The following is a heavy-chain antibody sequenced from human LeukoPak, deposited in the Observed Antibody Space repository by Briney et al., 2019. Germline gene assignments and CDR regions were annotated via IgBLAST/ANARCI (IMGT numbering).Heavy chain of an antibody. Sequence: GESLRISCKGSGYSFTSYWIGWVRPMPGKGLEWMGIIYPGDSDTRYSPSFQGQVTISADRSISTAYLQWSSLKASDTAIVYCARYSPEGPFSPWGQGTLVTVSS. CDR1: GYSFTSYW. J-gene: IGHJ5*02. CDR2: IYPGDSDT. V-gene: IGHV5-51*01. D-gene: IGHD2-15*01. CDR3: ARYSPEGPFSP.